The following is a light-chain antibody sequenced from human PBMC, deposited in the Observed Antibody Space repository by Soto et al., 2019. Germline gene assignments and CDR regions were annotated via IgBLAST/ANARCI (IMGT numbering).Light chain of an antibody. Sequence: DIQMTQSPSTLSGSVGDRVTINCRASQTISSWLAWYQQKPGKAPKLLIYKASTLKSGVPSRFSGSGSGTEFTLTISSLQPEDFATYYCQQSYSTPLTFGGGTKVDIK. CDR2: KAS. J-gene: IGKJ4*01. V-gene: IGKV1-5*03. CDR3: QQSYSTPLT. CDR1: QTISSW.